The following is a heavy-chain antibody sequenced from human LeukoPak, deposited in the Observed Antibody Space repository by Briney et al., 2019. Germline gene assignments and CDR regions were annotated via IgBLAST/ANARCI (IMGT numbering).Heavy chain of an antibody. CDR2: IYYSGST. J-gene: IGHJ5*02. V-gene: IGHV4-31*03. CDR1: GGSISSGGYY. CDR3: AGRNAVAGRNGFDP. Sequence: PSETLSLTCTVSGGSISSGGYYWSWIRQHPGKGLEWIGYIYYSGSTYYNPSLKSRVTISVDTSKNQFSLKLSSVTAADTAGYYCAGRNAVAGRNGFDPGAQGTMVTVP. D-gene: IGHD6-19*01.